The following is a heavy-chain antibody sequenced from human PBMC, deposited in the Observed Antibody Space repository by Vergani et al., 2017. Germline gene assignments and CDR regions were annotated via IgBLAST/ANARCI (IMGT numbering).Heavy chain of an antibody. CDR1: GFTFNHYA. CDR3: AKANPRNSGYDYLYYDHVMDV. V-gene: IGHV3-23*01. Sequence: EVQLLESGGDLVQPGGSLRLSCAASGFTFNHYAMNWVRQAPGKGLEWVSGISGSGGSTYYAGSVKGRFTISRDSSKNTLYLQMNSLSAGDTAVYYCAKANPRNSGYDYLYYDHVMDVWGQGTTVTVSS. CDR2: ISGSGGST. D-gene: IGHD5-12*01. J-gene: IGHJ6*02.